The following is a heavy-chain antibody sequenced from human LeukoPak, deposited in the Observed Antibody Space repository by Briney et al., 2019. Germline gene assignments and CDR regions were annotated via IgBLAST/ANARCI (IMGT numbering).Heavy chain of an antibody. CDR2: IYYSGST. CDR3: ARGDYGDYDFDY. CDR1: RDSISSVGDY. J-gene: IGHJ4*02. V-gene: IGHV4-31*03. Sequence: SETLSLTCTVSRDSISSVGDYWSWIRQHPGKGLEWIGYIYYSGSTYYNPSLKSRVTISVDTSENQFSLRQSSVTAADTAVYYCARGDYGDYDFDYWGQGILVTVSS. D-gene: IGHD4-17*01.